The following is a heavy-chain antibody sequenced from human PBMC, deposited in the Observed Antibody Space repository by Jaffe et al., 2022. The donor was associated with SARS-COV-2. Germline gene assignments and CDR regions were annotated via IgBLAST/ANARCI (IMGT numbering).Heavy chain of an antibody. CDR2: ISWNSGSI. CDR1: GFTFDDYA. J-gene: IGHJ6*02. V-gene: IGHV3-9*01. CDR3: AKEVQLERRLVGHHYGMDV. Sequence: EVQLVESGGGLVQPGRSLRLSCAASGFTFDDYAMHWVRQAPGKGLEWVSGISWNSGSIGYADSVKGRFTISRDNAKNSLYLQMNSLRAEDTALYYCAKEVQLERRLVGHHYGMDVWGQGTTVTVSS. D-gene: IGHD1-1*01.